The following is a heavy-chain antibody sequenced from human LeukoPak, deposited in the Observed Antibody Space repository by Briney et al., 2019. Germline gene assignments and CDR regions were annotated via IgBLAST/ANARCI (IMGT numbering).Heavy chain of an antibody. J-gene: IGHJ4*02. V-gene: IGHV4-34*01. CDR2: INHSGST. Sequence: SETLSLTCAVYGGSFSGYYWSWIRQPPGKGLEWIGEINHSGSTNYNPSLKSRVTISVDTSKNQFSLKLSSVTAADTAVYYCARHIRLTEFDYWGQGTLVTVSS. D-gene: IGHD2-21*01. CDR1: GGSFSGYY. CDR3: ARHIRLTEFDY.